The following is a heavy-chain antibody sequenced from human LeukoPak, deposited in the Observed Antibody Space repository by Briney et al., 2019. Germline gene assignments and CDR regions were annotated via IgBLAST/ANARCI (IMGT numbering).Heavy chain of an antibody. V-gene: IGHV3-74*01. CDR2: INHDGTGT. CDR3: ATVSEN. J-gene: IGHJ4*02. Sequence: GGSLRLSCAASGFTFSNFWMHWVRQVPGKGLVWVSGINHDGTGTYYADSVKGRFTISRDNAKNTVYLQMNGLRAEDTAPYYCATVSENWGQGTLATVSS. CDR1: GFTFSNFW.